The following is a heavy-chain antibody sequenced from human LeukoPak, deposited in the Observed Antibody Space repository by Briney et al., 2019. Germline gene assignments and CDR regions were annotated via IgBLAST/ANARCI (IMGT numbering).Heavy chain of an antibody. Sequence: GGSLRLSCAASGFTFSSYAMSWVRQAPGKGLEWVSAISGSGGSTYYADSVKGRFTISRDNSKNTLYLQMNSLRAEDTAVYYCAKELPVVRSLQDGVRGRIDYWGQGTLVTVSS. CDR2: ISGSGGST. CDR1: GFTFSSYA. CDR3: AKELPVVRSLQDGVRGRIDY. V-gene: IGHV3-23*01. J-gene: IGHJ4*02. D-gene: IGHD2-8*01.